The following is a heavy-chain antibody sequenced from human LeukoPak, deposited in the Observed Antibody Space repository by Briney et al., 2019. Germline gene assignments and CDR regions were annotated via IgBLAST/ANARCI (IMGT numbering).Heavy chain of an antibody. CDR1: GYTFTSYA. D-gene: IGHD4-23*01. V-gene: IGHV7-4-1*02. J-gene: IGHJ6*03. CDR2: INTNTGNP. CDR3: ARVSGGGYYYYYMDV. Sequence: GASVKVSCKASGYTFTSYAINWVRQAPGQGLELMGWINTNTGNPTYAQGFTGRFVFSLDTSVSTAYLQISSLKAEDTAVYYCARVSGGGYYYYYMDVWGKGTTVTVSS.